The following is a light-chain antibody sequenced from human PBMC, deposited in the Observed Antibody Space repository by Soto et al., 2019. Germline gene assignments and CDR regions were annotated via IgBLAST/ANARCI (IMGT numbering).Light chain of an antibody. V-gene: IGKV3D-20*02. J-gene: IGKJ5*01. CDR3: QQRSDWPPT. Sequence: EILLTQSPGTLSLSPGEDATLSCRASQSVDSNYLDWYQQKPGQAPRLLIYGASTRTTGIPERFSGSGSGTDFTLTISSLEPEDFALYFCQQRSDWPPTFGQGTRVETK. CDR1: QSVDSNY. CDR2: GAS.